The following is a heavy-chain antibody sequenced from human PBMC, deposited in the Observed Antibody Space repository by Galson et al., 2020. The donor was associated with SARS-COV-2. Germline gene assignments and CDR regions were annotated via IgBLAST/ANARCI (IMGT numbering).Heavy chain of an antibody. CDR2: INNNGGKI. V-gene: IGHV3-64D*06. D-gene: IGHD4-17*01. CDR3: VKGAGEYLYSYFDY. Sequence: GGSLRLSCSASGFTFNTYSMHWVRQAPGKGLEFVSGINNNGGKIQYADPVKGRFTISRDNSKNTVTLQGSSLRAEDTALYYCVKGAGEYLYSYFDYWGQGILVTVSP. CDR1: GFTFNTYS. J-gene: IGHJ4*02.